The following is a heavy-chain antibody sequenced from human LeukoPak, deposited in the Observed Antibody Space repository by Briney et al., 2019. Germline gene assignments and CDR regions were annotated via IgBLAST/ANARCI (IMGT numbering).Heavy chain of an antibody. D-gene: IGHD6-13*01. CDR3: ARASLAAAGIGFDP. J-gene: IGHJ5*02. V-gene: IGHV1-46*01. Sequence: ASVTVSCKTSGYSFSSHYIHWVRLAPGQGLQWPGVINPSGVTTISAQNFQDRVTMTSDTSTSTVSLELSGLRSEDTAVYYCARASLAAAGIGFDPWGQGTLVTVSS. CDR2: INPSGVTT. CDR1: GYSFSSHY.